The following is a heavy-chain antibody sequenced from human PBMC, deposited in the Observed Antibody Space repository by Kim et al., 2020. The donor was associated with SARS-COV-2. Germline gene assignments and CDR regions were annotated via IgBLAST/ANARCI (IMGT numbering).Heavy chain of an antibody. Sequence: ASVKVSCKVSGYTLTELSMHWVRQAPGKGLAWMGGFDPEDGETIYAQKFQGRVTMTEDTSTDTAYMELSSLRSEDTAVYYCAIASIAAAGTNYYYGMDVWGQGTKVTVSS. D-gene: IGHD6-13*01. J-gene: IGHJ6*02. CDR2: FDPEDGET. CDR1: GYTLTELS. V-gene: IGHV1-24*01. CDR3: AIASIAAAGTNYYYGMDV.